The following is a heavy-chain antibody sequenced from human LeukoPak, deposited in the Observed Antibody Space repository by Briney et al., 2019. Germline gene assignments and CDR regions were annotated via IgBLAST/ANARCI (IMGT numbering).Heavy chain of an antibody. Sequence: PGGSLRLSCAASGFTFSSYAMSWVRQAPGKGLEWVSAISGSGGSTYYADSVKGRFTVSRDNSKNTLYLQMNSLRAEDTAVYYCAKDPYYYDRGYFDYWGQGTLVTVSS. CDR1: GFTFSSYA. V-gene: IGHV3-23*01. CDR3: AKDPYYYDRGYFDY. D-gene: IGHD3-22*01. J-gene: IGHJ4*02. CDR2: ISGSGGST.